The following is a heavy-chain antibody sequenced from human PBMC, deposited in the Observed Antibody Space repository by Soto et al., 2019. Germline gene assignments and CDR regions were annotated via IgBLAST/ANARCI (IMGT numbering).Heavy chain of an antibody. V-gene: IGHV1-18*04. CDR2: ISGHNGVT. D-gene: IGHD5-12*01. J-gene: IGHJ4*02. CDR3: ARDQGGYGIFAD. Sequence: QVQLVQSGPEVKKPEASVKVSCKTSGYTFTSSGISWVRQAPGQGPEWMGWISGHNGVTNFARNFQDRVTLTIDSSTTTAYMEVRSLSFADTAIYDCARDQGGYGIFADWGQGTLVTVSS. CDR1: GYTFTSSG.